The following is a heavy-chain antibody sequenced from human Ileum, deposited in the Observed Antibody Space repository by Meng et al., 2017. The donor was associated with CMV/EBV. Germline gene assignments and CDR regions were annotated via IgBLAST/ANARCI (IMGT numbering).Heavy chain of an antibody. CDR2: IYTNGRA. J-gene: IGHJ4*02. Sequence: QVQLQESGPGLVKPSQTLSLTCTVSGGSLSRGNYYSSWIRQPAGKGLEWIGGIYTNGRATYNPSLESRVTISLDTSKNQFSLKLNSVTAADTAVYYCAREPPGYWGQGILVTVSS. CDR1: GGSLSRGNYY. V-gene: IGHV4-61*02. CDR3: AREPPGY.